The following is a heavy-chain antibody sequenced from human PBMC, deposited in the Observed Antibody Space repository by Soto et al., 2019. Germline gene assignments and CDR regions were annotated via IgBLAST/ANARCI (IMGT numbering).Heavy chain of an antibody. D-gene: IGHD3-10*01. CDR1: GLTFSNYA. Sequence: EVPLLESGGGLVQPGGSLRLSCVASGLTFSNYAMSWVRQAPGKGLEWVSSLSGTGGSTYYAGSVRGHFTISRDNYKNALYPRIDSLRVEDTAICYCATHCFGSGAYSRGGCWGEVTLVTLSS. CDR2: LSGTGGST. CDR3: ATHCFGSGAYSRGGC. J-gene: IGHJ4*02. V-gene: IGHV3-23*01.